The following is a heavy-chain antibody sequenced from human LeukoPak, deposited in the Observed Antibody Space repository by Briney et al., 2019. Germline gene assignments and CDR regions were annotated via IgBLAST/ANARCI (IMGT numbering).Heavy chain of an antibody. CDR1: GYNFPSHW. CDR3: AKAAEAFGVVTVSLYCFDS. Sequence: GESLKISCQTSGYNFPSHWIAWVRQIPGKGLEWMGIIYPGDSDVRYNPSFQGQVTISVDKTVKTAYLQWSSLRASDTARYYCAKAAEAFGVVTVSLYCFDSWGQGTLVTVSS. J-gene: IGHJ4*02. V-gene: IGHV5-51*01. CDR2: IYPGDSDV. D-gene: IGHD3-3*01.